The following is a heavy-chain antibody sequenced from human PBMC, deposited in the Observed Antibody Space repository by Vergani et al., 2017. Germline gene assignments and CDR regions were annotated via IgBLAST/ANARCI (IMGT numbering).Heavy chain of an antibody. J-gene: IGHJ4*02. CDR2: IYYTGST. V-gene: IGHV4-31*11. D-gene: IGHD6-13*01. CDR1: GGSISSGGYY. Sequence: QVQLRESGPGLVKPSQTLSLTCAVSGGSISSGGYYWSWIRQHPGKGLEWIGYIYYTGSTYYNPSLKSRVTISVDTSKNQFSLTLSSVNATDTAVYYCARGSRAAGYSGPDSWGQGTRVTVSS. CDR3: ARGSRAAGYSGPDS.